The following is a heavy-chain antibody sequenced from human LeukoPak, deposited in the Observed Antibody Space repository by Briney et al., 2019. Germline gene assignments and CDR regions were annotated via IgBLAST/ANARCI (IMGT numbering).Heavy chain of an antibody. CDR2: IFYSGST. Sequence: PSETLSLTCTVSGGSISSGSYYWSWIRQPAGKGLEWIGYIFYSGSTTYNPSLKSRVTISVDTSKNQFSLKLSSVTAADTAVYYCAKEGYCSGGSCLGLGLFDPWGQGTLVTVSS. J-gene: IGHJ5*02. CDR3: AKEGYCSGGSCLGLGLFDP. CDR1: GGSISSGSYY. D-gene: IGHD2-15*01. V-gene: IGHV4-61*10.